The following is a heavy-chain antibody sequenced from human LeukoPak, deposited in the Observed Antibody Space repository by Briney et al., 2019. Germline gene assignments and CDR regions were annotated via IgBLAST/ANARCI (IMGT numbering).Heavy chain of an antibody. CDR1: GASISSQY. V-gene: IGHV4-59*11. Sequence: SETLSLTCTVSGASISSQYWSGIRKTPGKGLEWIAYIHNTETSKYNPSLKSRVTISIDTSMNQFSLTLSSVTAADTAVYYCARRYPLSMVRGVSRNWFDPWGQGTLVTVSS. J-gene: IGHJ5*02. D-gene: IGHD3-10*01. CDR2: IHNTETS. CDR3: ARRYPLSMVRGVSRNWFDP.